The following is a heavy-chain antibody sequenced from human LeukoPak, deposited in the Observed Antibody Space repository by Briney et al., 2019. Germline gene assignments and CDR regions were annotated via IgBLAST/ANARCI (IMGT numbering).Heavy chain of an antibody. J-gene: IGHJ6*03. CDR2: IIPIFGTA. Sequence: GASVKVSCKASGGTFSSYAISWVRQAPGQGLEWMGGIIPIFGTANYAQKFQGRVTITADKSTSTAYMELSSLRSEDTAVYYCARMTLSTIFGVVTDYYYYMDVWGKGTTVTVSS. CDR1: GGTFSSYA. CDR3: ARMTLSTIFGVVTDYYYYMDV. V-gene: IGHV1-69*06. D-gene: IGHD3-3*01.